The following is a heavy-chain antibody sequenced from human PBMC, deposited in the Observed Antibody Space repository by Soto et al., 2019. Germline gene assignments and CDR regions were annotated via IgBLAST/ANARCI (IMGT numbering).Heavy chain of an antibody. CDR2: ISSISTPI. V-gene: IGHV3-48*01. J-gene: IGHJ5*02. Sequence: PGGSLRLSCAASGFTFSTYSMNWVRQAPGKRLEWVSYISSISTPIYYADSVKGRFTVSRDNAKNSLYLQMNSLRAEDTAVYYCGAASGTRWFDPWGQGTLVTVSS. CDR1: GFTFSTYS. D-gene: IGHD6-13*01. CDR3: GAASGTRWFDP.